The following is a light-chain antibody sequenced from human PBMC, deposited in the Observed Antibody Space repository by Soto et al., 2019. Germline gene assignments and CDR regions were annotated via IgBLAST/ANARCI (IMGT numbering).Light chain of an antibody. CDR2: EVS. V-gene: IGLV2-14*01. CDR1: SSDVGGYNY. CDR3: SSYTSSSTLV. Sequence: QSVLTQPASVSGSPGQSITISCTGTSSDVGGYNYVSWYQQHPGKVPKLMIYEVSNRPPGVSNRFSGSKSGSTASLTISGLQAEDEADYYCSSYTSSSTLVFGGGTKLPVL. J-gene: IGLJ2*01.